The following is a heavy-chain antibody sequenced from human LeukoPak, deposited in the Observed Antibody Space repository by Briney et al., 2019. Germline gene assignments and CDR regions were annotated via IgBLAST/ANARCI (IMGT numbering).Heavy chain of an antibody. D-gene: IGHD1-26*01. CDR2: IYSGGST. Sequence: GGSLRLSCAASGFTVSSNYMSWVRQAPGKGLEWVSVIYSGGSTYYADSVKGRFSISRDNSKDTLYLQLNGLRVDDTATYYCAKGGGTYEPSDYWGQGTLVTVSS. CDR3: AKGGGTYEPSDY. CDR1: GFTVSSNY. V-gene: IGHV3-53*01. J-gene: IGHJ4*02.